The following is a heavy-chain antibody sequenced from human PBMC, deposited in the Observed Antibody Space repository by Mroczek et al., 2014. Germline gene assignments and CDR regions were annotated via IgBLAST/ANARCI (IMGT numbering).Heavy chain of an antibody. CDR2: IYTSGST. CDR1: GGSISSGSYY. CDR3: AGGIYERPYYYYYGMDV. Sequence: VQLLESGPGLVKPSQTLSLTCTVSGGSISSGSYYWSWIRQPAGKGLEWIGRIYTSGSTNYNPSLKSRVTISVDTSKNQFSLKLSSVTAADTTVYYCAGGIYERPYYYYYGMDVWGQGTTVTVSS. V-gene: IGHV4-61*02. D-gene: IGHD5/OR15-5a*01. J-gene: IGHJ6*02.